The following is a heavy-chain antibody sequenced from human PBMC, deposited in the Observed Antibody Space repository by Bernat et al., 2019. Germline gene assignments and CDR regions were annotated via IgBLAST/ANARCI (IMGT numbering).Heavy chain of an antibody. J-gene: IGHJ3*02. V-gene: IGHV4-39*01. D-gene: IGHD3-16*01. Sequence: QLQLQESGPGLVKPSETLSLTCTVSGGSISSCSYYWGWIRQPPGKGLEWIGSIYYSGSTYYNPSLKSRVTISVDTSKNQFSLKLSSVTAADTAVYYCARHERGTGLGSAFDIWGQGTMVTVSS. CDR2: IYYSGST. CDR1: GGSISSCSYY. CDR3: ARHERGTGLGSAFDI.